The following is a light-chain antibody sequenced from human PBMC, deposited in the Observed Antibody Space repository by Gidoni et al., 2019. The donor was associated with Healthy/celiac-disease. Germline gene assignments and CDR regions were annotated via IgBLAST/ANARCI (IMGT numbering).Light chain of an antibody. J-gene: IGKJ1*01. Sequence: EIVLTQSPGTLSLSPGERATLSCRDSQSVSSSYLAWYQQKPGQAPRLLIYGASSRATGIPDRFSGSGSGPDFTLAISRLEPDDFAVYYCQQYGSSPTFGQGTKVEIK. CDR2: GAS. CDR3: QQYGSSPT. CDR1: QSVSSSY. V-gene: IGKV3-20*01.